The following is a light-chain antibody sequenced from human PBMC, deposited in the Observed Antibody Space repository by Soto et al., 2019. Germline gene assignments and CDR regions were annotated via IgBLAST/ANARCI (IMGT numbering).Light chain of an antibody. V-gene: IGLV1-51*02. J-gene: IGLJ3*02. CDR3: GAWDSSLSDGV. CDR2: ENN. Sequence: QSALTQPPSVSAAPGQKVTISCSGSSSNIGNNYVSWYQQLPGTAPKLLIYENNKGPSGIPDRFSGSKSGTSATLGISGLQTGDEADYYCGAWDSSLSDGVFGGGTKLTVL. CDR1: SSNIGNNY.